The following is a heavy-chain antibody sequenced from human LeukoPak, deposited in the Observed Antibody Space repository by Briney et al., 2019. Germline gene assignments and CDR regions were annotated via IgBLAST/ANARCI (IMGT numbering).Heavy chain of an antibody. D-gene: IGHD6-6*01. J-gene: IGHJ4*02. CDR1: GGSISSSSYY. CDR3: ARGARVSSSTLFDY. V-gene: IGHV4-39*01. CDR2: IYYSGST. Sequence: SETLCLTCTVSGGSISSSSYYWGWIRQPPGKGLEWIGSIYYSGSTYYNPSLKSRVTISVDTSKNQFSLKLSSVTAADTAVYYCARGARVSSSTLFDYWGQGTLVTVSS.